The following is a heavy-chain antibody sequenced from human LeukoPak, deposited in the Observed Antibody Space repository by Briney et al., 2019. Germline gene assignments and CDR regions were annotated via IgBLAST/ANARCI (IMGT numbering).Heavy chain of an antibody. Sequence: PGGSLRLSCAASGFTFSSYAMSWVRQAPGKGXXXXXXXXXXGGSTYYADSVKGRFTISRDNSKNTLYLQMNSLRAEDTAVYYCAKGHAVYCSSTSCYLDYWGQGTLVTVSS. CDR3: AKGHAVYCSSTSCYLDY. CDR1: GFTFSSYA. CDR2: XXXXGGST. D-gene: IGHD2-2*01. J-gene: IGHJ4*02. V-gene: IGHV3-23*01.